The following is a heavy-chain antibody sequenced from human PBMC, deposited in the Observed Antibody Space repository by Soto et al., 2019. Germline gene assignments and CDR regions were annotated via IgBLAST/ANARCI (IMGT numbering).Heavy chain of an antibody. CDR2: IYHSGST. CDR3: ARDLRQLVDY. V-gene: IGHV4-38-2*02. Sequence: PSETLSLTCAVSGYSISSGYYWGWIRQPPGKGLEWIGSIYHSGSTYYNPSLKSRVTISVDTSKNQFSLKLSSVTAADTAVYYCARDLRQLVDYWGQGTLVTVS. CDR1: GYSISSGYY. D-gene: IGHD6-13*01. J-gene: IGHJ4*02.